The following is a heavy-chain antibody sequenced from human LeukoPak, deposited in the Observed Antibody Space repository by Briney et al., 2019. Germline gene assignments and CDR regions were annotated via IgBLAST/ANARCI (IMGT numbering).Heavy chain of an antibody. D-gene: IGHD4-11*01. CDR1: GVTCRSYA. J-gene: IGHJ4*02. CDR2: ISGSGGST. V-gene: IGHV3-23*01. Sequence: GGGLRLACAAAGVTCRSYALSWVRQAPGKRMEWVSAISGSGGSTYYADSVKGRFTISRDNSKNTLYLQMNSLRAEDTAVYYCAKERPSLRLPIDYWGQGTLVTVSS. CDR3: AKERPSLRLPIDY.